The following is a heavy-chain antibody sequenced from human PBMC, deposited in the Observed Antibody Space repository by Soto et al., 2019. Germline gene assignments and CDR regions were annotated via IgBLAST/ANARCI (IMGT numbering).Heavy chain of an antibody. V-gene: IGHV3-23*01. D-gene: IGHD2-2*02. CDR2: ISGSGGST. CDR3: AKRLCSSTSCYKAYYYYMDV. CDR1: GFTFSSYA. Sequence: GGSLRLSCAASGFTFSSYAMSWVRQAPGKGLEWVSAISGSGGSTYYADSVKGRFTISRDNSKNTLYLQMNSLRAEDTAVYYCAKRLCSSTSCYKAYYYYMDVWGKGSTVTVSS. J-gene: IGHJ6*03.